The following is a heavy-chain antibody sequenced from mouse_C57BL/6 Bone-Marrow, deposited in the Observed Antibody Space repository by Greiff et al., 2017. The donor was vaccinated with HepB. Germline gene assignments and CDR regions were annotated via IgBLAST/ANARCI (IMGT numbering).Heavy chain of an antibody. Sequence: EVKLVESGGGLVQSGRSLRLSCATSGFTFSDFYMEWVRQAPGKGLEWIAASRNKANDYTTEYSASVKGRFIVSRDTSQSILYLQMNALRAEDTAIYYCARDAGNYYGSSPYAMDYWGQGTSVTVSS. D-gene: IGHD1-1*01. V-gene: IGHV7-1*01. CDR1: GFTFSDFY. CDR2: SRNKANDYTT. CDR3: ARDAGNYYGSSPYAMDY. J-gene: IGHJ4*01.